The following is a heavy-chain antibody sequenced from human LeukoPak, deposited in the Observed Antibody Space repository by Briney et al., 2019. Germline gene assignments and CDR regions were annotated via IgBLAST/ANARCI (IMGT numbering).Heavy chain of an antibody. CDR3: ARANPGYCSSTSCYTGMDV. CDR2: INAHNGNT. J-gene: IGHJ6*02. D-gene: IGHD2-2*02. CDR1: GYTFTSYG. Sequence: ASVKVSCKASGYTFTSYGISWVRQAPGQGLEWMGWINAHNGNTNYAQKLQGRVTMTTDTSTSTAYMELRSLRSDDTAVYYCARANPGYCSSTSCYTGMDVWGQGTTVTVYS. V-gene: IGHV1-18*01.